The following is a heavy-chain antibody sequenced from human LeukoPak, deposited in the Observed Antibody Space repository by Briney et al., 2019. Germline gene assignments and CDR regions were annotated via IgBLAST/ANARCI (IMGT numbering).Heavy chain of an antibody. CDR3: AKAWWFGESSPSY. J-gene: IGHJ4*02. CDR2: TSGSGGST. Sequence: GGSLRLSCVASGFAFSSHAMSWVRQAPGKGLEWVSVTSGSGGSTYYADSVKGRFTMSRDNSKNTLYLRMNSLRAEDTAIYYCAKAWWFGESSPSYWGQGTLVTVSS. CDR1: GFAFSSHA. D-gene: IGHD3-10*01. V-gene: IGHV3-23*01.